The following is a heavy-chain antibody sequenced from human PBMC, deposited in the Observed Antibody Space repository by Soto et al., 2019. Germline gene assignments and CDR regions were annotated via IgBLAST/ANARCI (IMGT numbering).Heavy chain of an antibody. V-gene: IGHV4-31*03. J-gene: IGHJ4*02. CDR3: AATYYDSSGYYYFDY. CDR1: GGSISSGGYY. CDR2: IYYSGST. Sequence: QVQLQESGPGLVKPSQTLSLTCTVSGGSISSGGYYWSWIRQHPGKGLEWIGYIYYSGSTYYHPSLKSRVTLSVDTSKNQFSLKLSSVTAADTAVYYCAATYYDSSGYYYFDYWGQGTLVTVSS. D-gene: IGHD3-22*01.